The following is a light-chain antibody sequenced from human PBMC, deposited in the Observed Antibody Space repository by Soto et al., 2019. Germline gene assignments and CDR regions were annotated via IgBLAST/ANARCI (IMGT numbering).Light chain of an antibody. Sequence: EIVLTQSTATLSLSPGDRATLSCRDRQSVTTFLAWYQQRPGQSPRLLIYDTSNRATGIPARFTGSGSVTNFTLTISGLEPEDFAVYYCQQRDRWPPVYTFGKGTKVEIK. V-gene: IGKV3-11*01. CDR3: QQRDRWPPVYT. CDR1: QSVTTF. CDR2: DTS. J-gene: IGKJ2*01.